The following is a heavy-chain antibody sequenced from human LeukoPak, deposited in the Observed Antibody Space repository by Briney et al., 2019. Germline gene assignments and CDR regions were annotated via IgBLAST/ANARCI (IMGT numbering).Heavy chain of an antibody. CDR1: GGSISSYY. D-gene: IGHD5-12*01. J-gene: IGHJ4*02. CDR3: ARERVRGYSGYDSQLSYFDY. V-gene: IGHV4-59*01. CDR2: IYYSGST. Sequence: PSETLSLTCTVSGGSISSYYWSWIRQPPEKGLEWIGYIYYSGSTNYNPSLKSRVTISVDTSKNQFSLKLSSVTAADTAVYYCARERVRGYSGYDSQLSYFDYWGQGALVTVSS.